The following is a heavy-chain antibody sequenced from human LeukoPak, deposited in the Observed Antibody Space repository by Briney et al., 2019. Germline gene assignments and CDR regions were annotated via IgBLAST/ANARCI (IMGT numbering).Heavy chain of an antibody. Sequence: PGGSLRLSCAASGFTFLTYAMSWVRQAPGKGLQWVPVIRDSGASTYYADSVKGRFTISRDNSKNTLYLQMNSLRAEDTAVYYCAKDGGSWGVGEWFDPWGQGTLVTVSS. CDR3: AKDGGSWGVGEWFDP. CDR2: IRDSGAST. J-gene: IGHJ5*02. V-gene: IGHV3-23*01. D-gene: IGHD6-13*01. CDR1: GFTFLTYA.